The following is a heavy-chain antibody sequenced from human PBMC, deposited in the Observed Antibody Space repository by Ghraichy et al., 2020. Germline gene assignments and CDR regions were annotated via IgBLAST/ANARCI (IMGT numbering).Heavy chain of an antibody. J-gene: IGHJ4*02. V-gene: IGHV4-61*01. D-gene: IGHD3-3*01. Sequence: SETLSLTCTVSGGSVSSGSYYWSWIRQPPGKGLEWIGYIYYSGSTNYNPSLKSRVTISVDTSKNQFSLKLSSVTAADTAVYYCASGRFLEWLFYWGQGTLVTVSS. CDR3: ASGRFLEWLFY. CDR2: IYYSGST. CDR1: GGSVSSGSYY.